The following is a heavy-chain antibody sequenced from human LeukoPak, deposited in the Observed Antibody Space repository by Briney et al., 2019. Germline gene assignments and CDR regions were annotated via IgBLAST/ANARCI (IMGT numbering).Heavy chain of an antibody. CDR2: INPNSGGT. J-gene: IGHJ3*02. CDR1: GYTFTGYY. CDR3: ARGFGNWHDAFDI. D-gene: IGHD1-1*01. V-gene: IGHV1-2*02. Sequence: ASVKVSCKASGYTFTGYYMHWVRQAPGQGLEWMGWINPNSGGTNYAQKFQGRVTMTRDTSISTAYMELSRLRVDDTAVYYCARGFGNWHDAFDIWGQGTMVTVSS.